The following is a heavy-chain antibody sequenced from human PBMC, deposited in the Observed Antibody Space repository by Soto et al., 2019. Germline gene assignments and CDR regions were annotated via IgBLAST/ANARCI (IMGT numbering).Heavy chain of an antibody. D-gene: IGHD3-3*01. CDR2: IYYSGST. V-gene: IGHV4-59*01. Sequence: SETLSLTCTVSGGSISSYYWSWIRQPPGKGLEWIGYIYYSGSTNYNPSLKSRVTISVDTSKNQFSLKLSSVTAADTAVYYCARAVAYDFWSGYYYFDYWGQGTLVTLSS. CDR3: ARAVAYDFWSGYYYFDY. J-gene: IGHJ4*02. CDR1: GGSISSYY.